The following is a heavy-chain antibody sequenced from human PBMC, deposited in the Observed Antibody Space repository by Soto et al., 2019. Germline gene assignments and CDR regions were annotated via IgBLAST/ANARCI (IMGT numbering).Heavy chain of an antibody. J-gene: IGHJ6*02. Sequence: GGSLRLSCAASGFTFSNYAIHWVRQAPGKGLEWVSVIWSDGSNKYYADSVKGRFTISRDNSKNTLYLQMNSLRAEDTAVYYCARDLTIAAAKGYYYYGMDVWGQGTTVTVSS. CDR1: GFTFSNYA. V-gene: IGHV3-33*01. D-gene: IGHD6-13*01. CDR2: IWSDGSNK. CDR3: ARDLTIAAAKGYYYYGMDV.